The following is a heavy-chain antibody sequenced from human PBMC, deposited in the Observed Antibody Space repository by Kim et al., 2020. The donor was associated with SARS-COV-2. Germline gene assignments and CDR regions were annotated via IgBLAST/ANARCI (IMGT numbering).Heavy chain of an antibody. CDR1: GFTFKSFD. D-gene: IGHD2-15*01. CDR2: VIVVGGTT. J-gene: IGHJ4*02. CDR3: ATGVGCRD. V-gene: IGHV3-23*01. Sequence: GGSLRLSCAASGFTFKSFDMTWVRQAPGKGLEWVSSVIVVGGTTYYADSVKGRFTISRDNSKNTLYLQMNSLRAEDTAIYYCATGVGCRDWGQGTLVTVSS.